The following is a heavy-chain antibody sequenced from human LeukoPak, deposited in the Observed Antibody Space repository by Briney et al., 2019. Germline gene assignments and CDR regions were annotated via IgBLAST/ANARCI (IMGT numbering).Heavy chain of an antibody. J-gene: IGHJ4*02. CDR1: GFTVSSNY. CDR2: ISDNGGAT. V-gene: IGHV3-53*01. CDR3: ARRQGLYFDY. Sequence: PGGSLRLSCAASGFTVSSNYMRWVRQAPGKGLEWVSSISDNGGATYYADSVKGRFTISRDNSKNTLYFQMSSLRAEDTAVYYCARRQGLYFDYWGQGTLVTVSS.